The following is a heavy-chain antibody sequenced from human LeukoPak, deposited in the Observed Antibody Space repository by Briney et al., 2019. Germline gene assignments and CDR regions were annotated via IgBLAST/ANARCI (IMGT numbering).Heavy chain of an antibody. CDR2: IYYSGST. D-gene: IGHD2/OR15-2a*01. V-gene: IGHV4-59*01. J-gene: IGHJ4*02. CDR3: ARVEFGAHFDY. CDR1: GGSISSYY. Sequence: SETLSLTCTVSGGSISSYYWSWIRQPPGKGLEWIGYIYYSGSTNYNPSLKSRVTISVDTSKNQFSLKLSSVTAADTAVYYCARVEFGAHFDYWGQGTLVTVSS.